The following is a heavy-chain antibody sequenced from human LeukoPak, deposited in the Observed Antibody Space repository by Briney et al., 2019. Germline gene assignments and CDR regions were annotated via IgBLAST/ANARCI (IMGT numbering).Heavy chain of an antibody. J-gene: IGHJ2*01. CDR1: GGSVSSGSYY. V-gene: IGHV4-61*01. D-gene: IGHD3-22*01. CDR3: ARVYDSSGYLYWYFDL. Sequence: PSETLSLTCTGSGGSVSSGSYYWSWIRQPPGKGLEWIGYIYYSGNTNYNPSLKSRVTISVDTSKNQFSLKLSSVTAADTAVYYCARVYDSSGYLYWYFDLWGRGTLVTVSS. CDR2: IYYSGNT.